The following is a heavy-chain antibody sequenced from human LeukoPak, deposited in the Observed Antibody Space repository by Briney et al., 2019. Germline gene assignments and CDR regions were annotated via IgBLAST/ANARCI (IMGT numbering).Heavy chain of an antibody. CDR3: ARVDTAVSAIAP. J-gene: IGHJ5*02. D-gene: IGHD5-18*01. V-gene: IGHV4-39*07. CDR2: INHGGTT. CDR1: GGSISSGGYY. Sequence: SQTLSLTCTVSGGSISSGGYYWSWIRQPPGRGLEWIAHINHGGTTNYNPSLKSRVTISVDTSKNQFSLKLSSVTAADTAVYYCARVDTAVSAIAPWGQGTLVTVPS.